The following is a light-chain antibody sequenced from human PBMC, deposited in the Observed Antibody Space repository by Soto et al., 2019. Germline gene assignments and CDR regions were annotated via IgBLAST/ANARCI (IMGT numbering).Light chain of an antibody. V-gene: IGKV3-15*01. CDR2: AAS. Sequence: EIVMTQSPVTLSVSSGERVTLSCRASQSVSNNLAWYQQESGQAPRLLIYAASTRVTGIPARFSGSGSGTEFTLTISSLQSEDFAIYYCQQYNNWPPVTFGQGTRLDIK. CDR3: QQYNNWPPVT. J-gene: IGKJ5*01. CDR1: QSVSNN.